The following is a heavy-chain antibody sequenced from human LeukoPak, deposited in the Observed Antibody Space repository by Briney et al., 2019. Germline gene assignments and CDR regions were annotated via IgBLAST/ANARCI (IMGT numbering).Heavy chain of an antibody. V-gene: IGHV3-23*01. Sequence: GGSLRLSCAASGFTFSNYAMSWVRQAPGKGLEWVSALSGDGYYAYYIDSVKGRFTTSRDNSKGTLFLRMNSLRAEDTAMYYCAKGGPDEWGESWGQGTLVTVSS. CDR1: GFTFSNYA. CDR3: AKGGPDEWGES. CDR2: LSGDGYYA. J-gene: IGHJ5*02. D-gene: IGHD2-21*01.